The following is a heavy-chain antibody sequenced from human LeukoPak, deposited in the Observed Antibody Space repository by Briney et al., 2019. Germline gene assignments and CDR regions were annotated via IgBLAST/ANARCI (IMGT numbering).Heavy chain of an antibody. Sequence: GASVRVSCKASGYTFTSCDINWVRQAPGQGLEWMGWMNPNSGNTSYGQSFQVRITMTRDISIGTAYMELSNLTSEDTAIYCCTRGSSGRRDNWGQGTLVTVSA. V-gene: IGHV1-8*01. CDR2: MNPNSGNT. D-gene: IGHD6-19*01. CDR1: GYTFTSCD. J-gene: IGHJ4*02. CDR3: TRGSSGRRDN.